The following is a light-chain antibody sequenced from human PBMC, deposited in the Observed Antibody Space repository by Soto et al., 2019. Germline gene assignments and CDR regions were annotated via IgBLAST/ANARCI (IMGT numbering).Light chain of an antibody. J-gene: IGLJ1*01. Sequence: SSELTQPPSVPVAPGQTARITCEGNNIGSKSVHWYHQKPAQAPVLVVYDDRDRPSGIPERFSGSNSGDTATLTISRVEAGDEAGYYCQVWDSTTDHLVFGSGTKGAVL. CDR1: NIGSKS. CDR2: DDR. CDR3: QVWDSTTDHLV. V-gene: IGLV3-21*02.